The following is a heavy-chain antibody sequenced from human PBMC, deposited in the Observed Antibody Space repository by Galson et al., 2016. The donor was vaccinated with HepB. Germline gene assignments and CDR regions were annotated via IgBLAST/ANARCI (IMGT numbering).Heavy chain of an antibody. CDR1: RFTFSNYW. D-gene: IGHD4-17*01. Sequence: SLRLSCAASRFTFSNYWMHWVRQAPGKGLVWVSRINSDGSSTSYADPVKDRFTISRDNAKNTVYLQMKSLRVEDTAVYYCSRGIYGDNYYYYYLDVWGKGTTVTVSS. J-gene: IGHJ6*03. CDR3: SRGIYGDNYYYYYLDV. V-gene: IGHV3-74*01. CDR2: INSDGSST.